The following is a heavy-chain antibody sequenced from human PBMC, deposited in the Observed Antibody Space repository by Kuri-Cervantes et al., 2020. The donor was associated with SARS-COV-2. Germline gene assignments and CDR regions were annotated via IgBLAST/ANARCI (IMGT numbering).Heavy chain of an antibody. CDR1: GFSFNNYV. Sequence: GGSLRLSCAAYGFSFNNYVVHWVRQAPGKGLDWLALISYDGGNKYYADSVKGRFTISRDNAKNSLYLQMNSLRAEDTAVYYCAVLDYGGALRFSDSWGQGALVTVSS. V-gene: IGHV3-30*07. CDR3: AVLDYGGALRFSDS. D-gene: IGHD4-23*01. J-gene: IGHJ4*02. CDR2: ISYDGGNK.